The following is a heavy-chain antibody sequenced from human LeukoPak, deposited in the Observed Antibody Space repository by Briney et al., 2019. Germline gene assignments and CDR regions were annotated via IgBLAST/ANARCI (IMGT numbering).Heavy chain of an antibody. CDR2: INPSSGSP. Sequence: APVKVSCKASGYTFTSNYMHWVRQAPGQGLEWMGMINPSSGSPRYAKTVQGRVTMTRDTSTSTVYMEMSSLRSEDTAVYYCARDRGSTMLVDHWGQGTLVTVSS. D-gene: IGHD2/OR15-2a*01. J-gene: IGHJ5*02. CDR1: GYTFTSNY. CDR3: ARDRGSTMLVDH. V-gene: IGHV1-46*01.